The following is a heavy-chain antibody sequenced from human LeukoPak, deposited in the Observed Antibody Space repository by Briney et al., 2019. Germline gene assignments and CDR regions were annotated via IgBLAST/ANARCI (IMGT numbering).Heavy chain of an antibody. Sequence: PSETLSLTCTVSGGSIGSTTYYWSWIRQHPGKGLEWIGYIYYSGSTYYNPSLKSRVTISVDTSKNQFSLKLSSVTAADTAVYYCARWSSVGVPYYFDYWGQGTLVTVSS. J-gene: IGHJ4*02. CDR3: ARWSSVGVPYYFDY. CDR2: IYYSGST. CDR1: GGSIGSTTYY. D-gene: IGHD1-26*01. V-gene: IGHV4-31*03.